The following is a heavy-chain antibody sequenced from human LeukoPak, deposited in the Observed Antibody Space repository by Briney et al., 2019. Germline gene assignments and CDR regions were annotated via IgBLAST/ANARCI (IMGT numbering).Heavy chain of an antibody. CDR1: GGSISSYY. CDR2: IYYGGST. CDR3: AREPRSSSWYIRYYFDY. V-gene: IGHV4-59*12. D-gene: IGHD6-13*01. Sequence: SETLSLTCTVSGGSISSYYWSWIRQPPGKGLEWIGYIYYGGSTNYNPSLKSRVTISVDTSKNQFSLKLSSVTAADTAVYYCAREPRSSSWYIRYYFDYWGQGTLVTVSS. J-gene: IGHJ4*02.